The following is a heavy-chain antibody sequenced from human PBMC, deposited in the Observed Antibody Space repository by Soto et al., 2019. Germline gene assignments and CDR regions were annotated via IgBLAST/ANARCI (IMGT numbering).Heavy chain of an antibody. CDR2: ISGFNGNT. CDR1: GYTFTNYG. D-gene: IGHD2-2*02. Sequence: ASVKVSCKASGYTFTNYGISWVRQAPGQGPEWMGWISGFNGNTNYAQKVQGRVTLTTDTSASTAYMELRGLRSDDTAVYYCAASSYSNWFDPWGQGTLVTVSS. V-gene: IGHV1-18*04. J-gene: IGHJ5*02. CDR3: AASSYSNWFDP.